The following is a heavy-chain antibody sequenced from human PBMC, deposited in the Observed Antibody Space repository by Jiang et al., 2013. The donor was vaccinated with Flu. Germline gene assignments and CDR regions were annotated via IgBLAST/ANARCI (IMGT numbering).Heavy chain of an antibody. CDR1: GYSFTSYW. V-gene: IGHV5-51*01. D-gene: IGHD2-15*01. CDR3: ARPVSARDCSGGSCYGPFDY. CDR2: IYPGDSDT. Sequence: SLKISCKGSGYSFTSYWIGWVRQMPGKGLEWMGIIYPGDSDTRYSPSFQGQVTISADKSISTAYLQWSSLKASDTAMYYCARPVSARDCSGGSCYGPFDYWGQGTLVTVSS. J-gene: IGHJ4*02.